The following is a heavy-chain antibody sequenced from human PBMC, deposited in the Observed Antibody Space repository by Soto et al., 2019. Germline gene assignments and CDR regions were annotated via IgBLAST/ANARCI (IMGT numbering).Heavy chain of an antibody. V-gene: IGHV1-24*01. CDR3: APTSRWLRFVLFS. D-gene: IGHD5-12*01. CDR1: GYTLPELS. Sequence: ASVKVSCKVSGYTLPELSMHWLRQAPGKGLEWMGGFDPEDGETIYAQKFQGRVTMTEDTSTDTAYMELSSLRSEDTAVYYCAPTSRWLRFVLFSWGQGTLVNVSS. J-gene: IGHJ5*02. CDR2: FDPEDGET.